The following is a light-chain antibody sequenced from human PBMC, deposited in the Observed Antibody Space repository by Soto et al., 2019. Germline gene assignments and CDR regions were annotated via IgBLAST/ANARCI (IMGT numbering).Light chain of an antibody. Sequence: EIVLTQSPGTLSLSPGERATLSCRASQSFSNSYLAWYQQKPGQAPRLLIYGASSRATGIPDRFSGRGSGTDFILTISRLEPEDFAVYFCQHYDSSPWTFGQGTKVEIK. CDR3: QHYDSSPWT. CDR2: GAS. CDR1: QSFSNSY. J-gene: IGKJ1*01. V-gene: IGKV3-20*01.